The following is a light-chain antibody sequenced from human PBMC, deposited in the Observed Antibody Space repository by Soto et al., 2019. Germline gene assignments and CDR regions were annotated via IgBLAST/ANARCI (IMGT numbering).Light chain of an antibody. J-gene: IGLJ1*01. Sequence: ALTHPASVSWSPGQSITISCTGTSSDVGIYNYVSWYQQHPGKAPKLMIYQVTNRPSGVSNRFSGSKSGNTASLTISGLQAEDEADYYCSSYTGSTNYVFGTGTKV. CDR2: QVT. V-gene: IGLV2-14*01. CDR3: SSYTGSTNYV. CDR1: SSDVGIYNY.